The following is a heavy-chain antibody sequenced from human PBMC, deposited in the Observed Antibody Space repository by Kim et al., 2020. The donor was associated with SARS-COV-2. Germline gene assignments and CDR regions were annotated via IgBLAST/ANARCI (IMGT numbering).Heavy chain of an antibody. CDR3: ARVGITGTTLDY. D-gene: IGHD1-7*01. Sequence: GGSLRLSCAASGFTFSSYSMNWVRQAPGKGLEWVSSISSSSSYIYYADSVKGRFTISRDNAKNSLYLQMNSLRAEDTAVYYCARVGITGTTLDYWGQGTLVTVSS. J-gene: IGHJ4*02. CDR2: ISSSSSYI. CDR1: GFTFSSYS. V-gene: IGHV3-21*01.